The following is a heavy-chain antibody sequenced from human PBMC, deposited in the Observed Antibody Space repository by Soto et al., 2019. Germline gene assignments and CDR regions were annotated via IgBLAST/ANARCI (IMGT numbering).Heavy chain of an antibody. CDR3: AGTSFQNTAMVTFDY. Sequence: QVQLQESGPGLVKPSQTLSLTCTVSGGSISSGDYYWSWIRQPPGKGLEWIGNIYYSGSTYYNPSLKSRVTISVDTSKNQFSLKLSSVTAADTAVYYCAGTSFQNTAMVTFDYWGQGTLVTVSS. CDR2: IYYSGST. V-gene: IGHV4-30-4*08. J-gene: IGHJ4*02. CDR1: GGSISSGDYY. D-gene: IGHD5-18*01.